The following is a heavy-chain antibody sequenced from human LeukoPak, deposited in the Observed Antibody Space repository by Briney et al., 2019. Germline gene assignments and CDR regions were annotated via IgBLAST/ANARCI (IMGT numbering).Heavy chain of an antibody. CDR3: AKDFMYYYGSGSYYTR. V-gene: IGHV3-9*01. J-gene: IGHJ4*02. CDR1: GFTFDDYA. D-gene: IGHD3-10*01. Sequence: PGRSLRLSCAASGFTFDDYAMHWVRQAPGKGLEWVSGISWNSGSIGYADSVKGRFTISRDNAKNSLYLQMNSLRAEDTALYYCAKDFMYYYGSGSYYTRWGQGTLVTVSS. CDR2: ISWNSGSI.